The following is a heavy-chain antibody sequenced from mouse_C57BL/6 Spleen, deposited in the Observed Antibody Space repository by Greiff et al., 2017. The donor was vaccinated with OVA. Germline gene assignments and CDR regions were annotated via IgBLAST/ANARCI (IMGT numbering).Heavy chain of an antibody. D-gene: IGHD1-1*01. CDR3: ARHYYGSSDPFAY. J-gene: IGHJ3*01. CDR1: GYTFTDYY. Sequence: VQLKQSGPELVKPGASVKISCKASGYTFTDYYMNWVKQSHGKSLEWIGDINPNNGGTSYNQKFKGKATLTVDKSSSTAYMELRSLTSEDSAVYYGARHYYGSSDPFAYWGQGTLVTVSA. CDR2: INPNNGGT. V-gene: IGHV1-26*01.